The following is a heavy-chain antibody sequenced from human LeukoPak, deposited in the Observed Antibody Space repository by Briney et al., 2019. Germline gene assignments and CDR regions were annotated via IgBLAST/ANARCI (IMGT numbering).Heavy chain of an antibody. V-gene: IGHV4-59*11. Sequence: SETLSLTCTVSGGSISSHYWSWIRQPPGKGLEWIGYIYCSGSTNYNPSLKSRVTISVDTSKNQFSLKLSSVTAADTAVYYCARDLEFGQPLFDYWGQGTLVTVSS. D-gene: IGHD1-14*01. CDR2: IYCSGST. CDR1: GGSISSHY. CDR3: ARDLEFGQPLFDY. J-gene: IGHJ4*02.